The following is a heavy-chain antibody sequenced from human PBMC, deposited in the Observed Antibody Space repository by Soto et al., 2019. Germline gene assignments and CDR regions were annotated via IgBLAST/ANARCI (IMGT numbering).Heavy chain of an antibody. Sequence: PSENLSLTCTVSGGPISSYYWSWIRQPPGKGLEWIGYIYYSGSTNYNPSLKSRVTISVDTSKNQFTLKLSSVTAADTAVYYCARVTNGRGADYWGQGTLLTVSS. D-gene: IGHD3-10*01. V-gene: IGHV4-59*01. CDR1: GGPISSYY. CDR2: IYYSGST. CDR3: ARVTNGRGADY. J-gene: IGHJ4*02.